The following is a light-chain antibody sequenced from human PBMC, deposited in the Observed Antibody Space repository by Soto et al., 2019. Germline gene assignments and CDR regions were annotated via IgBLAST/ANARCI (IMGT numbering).Light chain of an antibody. V-gene: IGKV3-20*01. CDR2: GAS. Sequence: ETVLTQSPGTLSLSPGERATLSCRASQSISSGYLAWYQQRPGQAPRLLISGASNMATGIPDRFSGSGSGTDFTLTISRLEPEDCAVYYCQQYGGSPLVTFGGGTKVEIK. CDR1: QSISSGY. J-gene: IGKJ4*01. CDR3: QQYGGSPLVT.